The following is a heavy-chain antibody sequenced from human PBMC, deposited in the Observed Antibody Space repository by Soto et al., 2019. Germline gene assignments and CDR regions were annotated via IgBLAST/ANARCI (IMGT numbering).Heavy chain of an antibody. D-gene: IGHD3-3*01. V-gene: IGHV3-74*01. CDR2: INSDGSST. CDR3: ARDSYYDFWSGGDYYYYYMDV. Sequence: GGSLRLSCAAAGFTFSSYWMHWVRQAPGKGLVWVSRINSDGSSTSYADSVKGRFTISRDNAKNTLYLQMNSLRAEDTAVYYCARDSYYDFWSGGDYYYYYMDVWGKGTTVTVSS. CDR1: GFTFSSYW. J-gene: IGHJ6*03.